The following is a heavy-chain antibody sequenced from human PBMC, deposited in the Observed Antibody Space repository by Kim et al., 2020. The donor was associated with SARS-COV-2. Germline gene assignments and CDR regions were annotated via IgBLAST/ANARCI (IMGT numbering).Heavy chain of an antibody. CDR2: IIPIFGTA. V-gene: IGHV1-69*13. CDR3: ARALEYCGGDCYPVDV. Sequence: SVKVSCKASGGTFSSYAISWVRQAPGQGLEWMGGIIPIFGTANYAQKFQGRVTITADESTRTAYMELSSLRSEDTAVYYCARALEYCGGDCYPVDVWGQGTTVTVSS. CDR1: GGTFSSYA. J-gene: IGHJ6*02. D-gene: IGHD2-21*02.